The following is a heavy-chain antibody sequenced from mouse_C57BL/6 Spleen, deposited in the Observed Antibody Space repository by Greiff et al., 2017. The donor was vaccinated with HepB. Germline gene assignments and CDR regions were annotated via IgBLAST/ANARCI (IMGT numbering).Heavy chain of an antibody. V-gene: IGHV3-3*01. Sequence: EVQLQESGPSLVRPSQTLSLTCTVTGFSINSDCYWIWIRQFPGNKLEYIGYTFYSGITYYNPSLESRTYITRDTSKNPFSLKLSSVTTEDTATYYCARAQTTTADGLYAMDYWGQGTSVTVSS. D-gene: IGHD1-1*01. CDR3: ARAQTTTADGLYAMDY. CDR2: TFYSGIT. CDR1: GFSINSDCY. J-gene: IGHJ4*01.